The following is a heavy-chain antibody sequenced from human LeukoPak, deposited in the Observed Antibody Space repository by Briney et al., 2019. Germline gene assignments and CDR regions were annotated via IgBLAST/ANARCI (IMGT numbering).Heavy chain of an antibody. D-gene: IGHD3-16*02. Sequence: GASVKVSCKASGYTFTGYYMHWVRQAPGQGLEWMGWINPNSGVTYYAQKFQGRVSMTRDTSISTAYMEVSMLRSDDSALYYCARLSTPNLYYFDYWGQGTLVTVSS. J-gene: IGHJ4*02. CDR3: ARLSTPNLYYFDY. CDR1: GYTFTGYY. CDR2: INPNSGVT. V-gene: IGHV1-2*02.